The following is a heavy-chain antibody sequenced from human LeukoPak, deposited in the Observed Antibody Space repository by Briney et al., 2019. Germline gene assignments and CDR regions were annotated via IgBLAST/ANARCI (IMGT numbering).Heavy chain of an antibody. CDR3: AKDADGDYYYYMDV. CDR1: GFIFSTHG. V-gene: IGHV3-30*18. Sequence: GGSLRLSCAASGFIFSTHGMHWVRQASGKGLEWVAFISYDGSNKYSADSVKGRFTIYRDNSKNTLYLQMNSLRADDTALYYCAKDADGDYYYYMDVWGKGTTVTISS. CDR2: ISYDGSNK. J-gene: IGHJ6*03.